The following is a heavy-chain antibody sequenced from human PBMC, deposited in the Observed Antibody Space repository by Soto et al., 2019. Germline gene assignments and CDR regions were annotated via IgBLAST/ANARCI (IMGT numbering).Heavy chain of an antibody. CDR2: ISAYNGNT. V-gene: IGHV1-18*01. D-gene: IGHD1-26*01. CDR1: GYTFTSYG. J-gene: IGHJ5*02. Sequence: GASVKVSCKASGYTFTSYGISWVRQAPGQGLEWMGWISAYNGNTNYAQKLQGRVTMTTDTSTSTAYMGLRSLRSDDTAVYYCARDTPNSRRGATVNWFDPWGQGTLVTVPQ. CDR3: ARDTPNSRRGATVNWFDP.